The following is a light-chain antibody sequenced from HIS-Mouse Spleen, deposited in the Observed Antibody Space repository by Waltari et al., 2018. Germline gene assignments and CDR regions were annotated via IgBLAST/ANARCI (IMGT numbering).Light chain of an antibody. CDR2: DDS. Sequence: SYVLTQPPALAVAPGHTARMPRGGHNTGNKSGHGYQQKPGQAPVLAVYDDSDRPSGIPERFSGSNSGNTATLTISRVEAGDEADYYCQVWDSSSDHYVFGTGTKVTVL. CDR1: NTGNKS. J-gene: IGLJ1*01. V-gene: IGLV3-21*02. CDR3: QVWDSSSDHYV.